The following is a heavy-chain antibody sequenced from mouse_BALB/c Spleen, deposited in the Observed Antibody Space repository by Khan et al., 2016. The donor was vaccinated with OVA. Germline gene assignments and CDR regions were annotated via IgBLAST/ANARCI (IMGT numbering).Heavy chain of an antibody. CDR1: GYTFTSYV. J-gene: IGHJ3*01. Sequence: EVQLVESGPELVKPGASVKMSCKASGYTFTSYVMHWVKQKPGLGLEWIGYIYPFNDDTKYNEKIKGKATLTSDKSSSTAYMELSSLTSEDSAVYYCAPVGNYYVSFAYWGQGTLVTVSA. CDR3: APVGNYYVSFAY. CDR2: IYPFNDDT. V-gene: IGHV1S136*01. D-gene: IGHD1-1*01.